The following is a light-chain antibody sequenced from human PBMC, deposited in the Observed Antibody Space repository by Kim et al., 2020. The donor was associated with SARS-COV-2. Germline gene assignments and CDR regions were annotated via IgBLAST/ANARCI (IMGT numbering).Light chain of an antibody. CDR1: QGISNS. CDR3: QEYNAAPRT. Sequence: ASGGDRVTLPCRASQGISNSLAWYQQKPREVPKVLIYSASAWQWEVPSRYRESGWGTDFTLTISSLQPEDVATYYCQEYNAAPRTFGEGTKVEIK. CDR2: SAS. J-gene: IGKJ4*02. V-gene: IGKV1-27*01.